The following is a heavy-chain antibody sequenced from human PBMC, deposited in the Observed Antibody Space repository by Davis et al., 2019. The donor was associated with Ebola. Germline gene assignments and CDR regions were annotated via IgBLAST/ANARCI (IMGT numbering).Heavy chain of an antibody. CDR1: GGTFSSYA. Sequence: SVKVSCKASGGTFSSYAISWVRQAPGQGLEWLGGIIPILGPGNYGQKFQGRVTITADKSTSTAYMELSSLRYEDTAVYYCAREGGYSSGWPYFDNWGQGTLVTVSS. V-gene: IGHV1-69*06. D-gene: IGHD6-19*01. J-gene: IGHJ4*02. CDR2: IIPILGPG. CDR3: AREGGYSSGWPYFDN.